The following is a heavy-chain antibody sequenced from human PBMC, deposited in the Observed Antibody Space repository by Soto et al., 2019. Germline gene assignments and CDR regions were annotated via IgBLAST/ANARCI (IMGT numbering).Heavy chain of an antibody. Sequence: PSETLSLTCTVSGGSISSGGYYWSWIRQHPGKGLEWIGYIYYSGSTYYNPSLKSRVTISVDTSKNQFSLKLSSVTAADTAVYYCARDFWSGYDYWGQGTLVTVSS. CDR1: GGSISSGGYY. CDR2: IYYSGST. CDR3: ARDFWSGYDY. D-gene: IGHD3-3*01. J-gene: IGHJ4*02. V-gene: IGHV4-31*03.